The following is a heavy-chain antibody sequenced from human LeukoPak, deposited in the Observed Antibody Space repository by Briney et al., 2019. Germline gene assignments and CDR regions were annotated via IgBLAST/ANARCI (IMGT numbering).Heavy chain of an antibody. D-gene: IGHD3-16*01. CDR1: GFTVSSNY. J-gene: IGHJ6*02. V-gene: IGHV3-53*01. CDR2: IYSGGST. Sequence: GGSLRLSCAASGFTVSSNYMSWVCQAPGKGLEWVSVIYSGGSTYYADSVKGRFTISRDNSKNTLYLQMNSLRAEDTAVYYCARHYGYYALDVWGQGTTVTVSS. CDR3: ARHYGYYALDV.